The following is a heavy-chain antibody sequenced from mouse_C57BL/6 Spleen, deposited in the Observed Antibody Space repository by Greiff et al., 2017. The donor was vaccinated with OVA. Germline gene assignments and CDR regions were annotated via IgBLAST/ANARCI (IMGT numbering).Heavy chain of an antibody. J-gene: IGHJ4*01. CDR2: ISGGGGNT. Sequence: VESGGGLVKPGGSLKLSCAASGFTFSSYTMSWVRQTPEKRLEWVATISGGGGNTYYPDSVKGRFTISRDNAKNTLYLQMSSLRSEDTALYYCARHEDGSSYAMDYWGQGTSVTVSS. V-gene: IGHV5-9*01. CDR1: GFTFSSYT. CDR3: ARHEDGSSYAMDY. D-gene: IGHD1-1*01.